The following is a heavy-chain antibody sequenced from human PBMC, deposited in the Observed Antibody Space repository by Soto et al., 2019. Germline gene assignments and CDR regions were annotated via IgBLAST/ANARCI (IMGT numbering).Heavy chain of an antibody. CDR2: INSDGSST. D-gene: IGHD6-6*01. J-gene: IGHJ4*02. V-gene: IGHV3-74*01. CDR3: ASGGSSLNFXS. Sequence: GGSLRLSCAASGFTFRSYWMQWVRQAPGKGLVWVSWINSDGSSTSYADSVKGRFTISRDNAKNTLYLQMNSLRAEDTAVYYCASGGSSLNFXSWGQGTLVXVSS. CDR1: GFTFRSYW.